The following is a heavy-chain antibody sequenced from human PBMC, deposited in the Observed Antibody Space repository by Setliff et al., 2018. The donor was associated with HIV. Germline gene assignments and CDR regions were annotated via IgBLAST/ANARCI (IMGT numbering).Heavy chain of an antibody. CDR3: AKDYTPTFWEYNWFDL. D-gene: IGHD3-3*01. CDR1: GFTFSSYG. J-gene: IGHJ5*02. Sequence: PGGSLRLSCAASGFTFSSYGMSWVRQAPGKGLEWVSGISGSGDSTFYADSVKGRFTISRDNSKNTLSLQMNDLRAEDTALYYCAKDYTPTFWEYNWFDLWGQGTLVTVSS. CDR2: ISGSGDST. V-gene: IGHV3-23*01.